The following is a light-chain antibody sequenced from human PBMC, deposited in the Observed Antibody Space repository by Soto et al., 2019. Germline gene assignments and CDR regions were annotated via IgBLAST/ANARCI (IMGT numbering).Light chain of an antibody. Sequence: QSVLTQPASVSGSPGQSITISCTGTSSDVGSYNLVSWYQQHPGKAPKFIIYEVSKRPSGVSSRFSGSKSGNTASLTISGLQAEDEADYYCCSYAGSTSVVFGGGTKVTVL. CDR3: CSYAGSTSVV. V-gene: IGLV2-23*02. CDR1: SSDVGSYNL. CDR2: EVS. J-gene: IGLJ2*01.